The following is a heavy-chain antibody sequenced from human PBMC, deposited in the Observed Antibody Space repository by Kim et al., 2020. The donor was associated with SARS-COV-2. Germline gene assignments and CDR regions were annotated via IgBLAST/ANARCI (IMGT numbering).Heavy chain of an antibody. D-gene: IGHD1-26*01. J-gene: IGHJ6*02. CDR3: ARGAKSGSYSYYYGMDV. CDR1: GGTFSSYA. V-gene: IGHV1-69*04. Sequence: SVKVSCKASGGTFSSYAISWVRQAPGQGLEWMGRIIPILGIANYAQKFQGRVTITADKSTSTAYMELSSLRSEDTAVYYCARGAKSGSYSYYYGMDVWGQGTTVTVSS. CDR2: IIPILGIA.